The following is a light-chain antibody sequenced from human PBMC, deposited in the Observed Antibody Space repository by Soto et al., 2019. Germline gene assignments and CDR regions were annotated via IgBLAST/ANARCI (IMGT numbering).Light chain of an antibody. Sequence: EIVLTQSPATLSLSPGERATLSCRASQSVSSYLAWYQQKPGQAPRLLIYDASNRAAGTPARCSGSGSGRELSLTISSREPEDFAVDYCQQRSSCPITFGQGTRLEIK. V-gene: IGKV3-11*02. J-gene: IGKJ5*01. CDR1: QSVSSY. CDR2: DAS. CDR3: QQRSSCPIT.